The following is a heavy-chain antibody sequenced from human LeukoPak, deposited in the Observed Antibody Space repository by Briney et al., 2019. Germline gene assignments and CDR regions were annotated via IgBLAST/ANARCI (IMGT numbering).Heavy chain of an antibody. J-gene: IGHJ4*02. Sequence: GGSLRLSCAASGFTFSSYAMSWVRQAPGKGLEWVSAISGSGGSTYYADSVKGRLTISRDNSKSTLYLQMNSLRAEDTAVYYCVKRHYYGSGSYYNWGQGTLVTVSS. CDR2: ISGSGGST. V-gene: IGHV3-23*01. D-gene: IGHD3-10*01. CDR3: VKRHYYGSGSYYN. CDR1: GFTFSSYA.